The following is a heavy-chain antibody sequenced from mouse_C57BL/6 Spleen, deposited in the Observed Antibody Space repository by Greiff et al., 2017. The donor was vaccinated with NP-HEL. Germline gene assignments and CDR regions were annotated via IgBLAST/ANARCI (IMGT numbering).Heavy chain of an antibody. CDR2: INPNNGGT. CDR1: GYTFTDYY. J-gene: IGHJ2*01. V-gene: IGHV1-26*01. CDR3: ARGDVAYYFGG. Sequence: VQLQQSGPELVKPGASVKISCKASGYTFTDYYMNWVKQSHGKSLEWIGDINPNNGGTSYNQTFQGKATLTVDKASSTAYMELRSLTSEDSAVYYSARGDVAYYFGGWGQGTTLTVS.